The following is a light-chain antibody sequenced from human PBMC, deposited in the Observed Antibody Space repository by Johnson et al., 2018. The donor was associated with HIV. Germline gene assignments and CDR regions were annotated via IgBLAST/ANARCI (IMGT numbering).Light chain of an antibody. V-gene: IGLV1-51*02. J-gene: IGLJ1*01. Sequence: QSVLTQSPSMSAAPGQKVTISCSGSSSNIGNNYVSWYQVLPGTAPKLLIYKNNERPSGIPDRCYGSKSGTSATRGITGLQTGDEADNYSGTWDTSLSAGGVFGTGTKVTVL. CDR2: KNN. CDR1: SSNIGNNY. CDR3: GTWDTSLSAGGV.